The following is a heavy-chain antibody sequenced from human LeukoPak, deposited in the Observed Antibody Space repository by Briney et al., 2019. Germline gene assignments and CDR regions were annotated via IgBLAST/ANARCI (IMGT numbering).Heavy chain of an antibody. J-gene: IGHJ3*02. CDR3: ARDFGDYGDYGPRAFDI. CDR2: ISYDGSNK. D-gene: IGHD4-17*01. CDR1: GFTFSSYA. Sequence: QPGRSLRLSCAASGFTFSSYAMHWVRQAPGKGLEWVAVISYDGSNKYYADSVKGRFTISRDNSKNTLYLQMNSLRAEDTAVYYCARDFGDYGDYGPRAFDIWGQGTMVTVSS. V-gene: IGHV3-30*04.